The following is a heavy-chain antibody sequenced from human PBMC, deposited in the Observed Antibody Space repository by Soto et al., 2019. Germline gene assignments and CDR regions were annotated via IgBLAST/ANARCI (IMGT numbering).Heavy chain of an antibody. CDR1: GFIFSNYE. D-gene: IGHD3-10*01. CDR2: ISGSGSTK. J-gene: IGHJ4*02. CDR3: AREVYYYGSGSYFSPFDY. Sequence: EVQLVESGGGLVQPGGSLRLSCAASGFIFSNYEMNWVRQAPGKGLEWVSFISGSGSTKHYADSMKGRFTISRDNAQNLLYLQMNSLRVEDTAVYYCAREVYYYGSGSYFSPFDYWGQGTLVTVSS. V-gene: IGHV3-48*03.